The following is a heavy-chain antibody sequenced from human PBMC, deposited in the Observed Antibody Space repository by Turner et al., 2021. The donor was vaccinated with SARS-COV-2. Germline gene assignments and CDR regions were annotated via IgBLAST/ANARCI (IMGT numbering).Heavy chain of an antibody. CDR1: GFTFSNYW. Sequence: EVQLVESGGGLVQPGGSLRLSCAASGFTFSNYWMSWVRQAPGKGLEWVANIKQDGSEKYYVDSVKGRFTVSRDNAKNSLYLQMNSLRAEDTAVYFCAKDRGTMIEGFDYWGQGTLVTVSS. V-gene: IGHV3-7*01. J-gene: IGHJ4*02. D-gene: IGHD3-22*01. CDR3: AKDRGTMIEGFDY. CDR2: IKQDGSEK.